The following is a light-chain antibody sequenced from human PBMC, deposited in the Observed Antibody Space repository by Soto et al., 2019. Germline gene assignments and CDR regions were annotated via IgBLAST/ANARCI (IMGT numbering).Light chain of an antibody. J-gene: IGKJ2*01. CDR2: AAS. CDR3: QLLSRKLPHA. V-gene: IGKV1-9*01. Sequence: IQLTQSPSSLAASVGDRVTITCRASQDISNYLVWYQQKPGKAPNLLIYAASTLQSVVPLRFSGGWSGTDFNLTISNLQPEDFATYYCQLLSRKLPHAFGQGTKVEIK. CDR1: QDISNY.